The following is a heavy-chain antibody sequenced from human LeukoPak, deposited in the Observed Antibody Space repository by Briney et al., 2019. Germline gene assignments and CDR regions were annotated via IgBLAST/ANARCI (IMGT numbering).Heavy chain of an antibody. CDR3: ARDIRITGTAYFDY. D-gene: IGHD1-7*01. CDR1: GASISSSSYY. J-gene: IGHJ4*02. CDR2: IYYSGST. Sequence: SETLSLTCTVSGASISSSSYYWGWIRQPPGKGLEWIGYIYYSGSTYYNPSLKSRVTISVDTSKNQFSLKLSSVTAADTAVYYCARDIRITGTAYFDYWGQGTLVTVSS. V-gene: IGHV4-31*03.